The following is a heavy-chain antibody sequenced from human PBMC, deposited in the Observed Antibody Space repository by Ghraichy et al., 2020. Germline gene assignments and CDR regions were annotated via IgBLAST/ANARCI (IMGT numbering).Heavy chain of an antibody. Sequence: GGSLRLSCAASGFTFSSYSMNWVRQAPGKGLEWVSSISSSSSTKHYADSVKGRFTISRDNAKNSLYLQMNSLRDEDTAVYYCARGPSSSPETPDDWGQGTLVTGSS. CDR2: ISSSSSTK. CDR3: ARGPSSSPETPDD. J-gene: IGHJ4*02. D-gene: IGHD6-13*01. V-gene: IGHV3-48*02. CDR1: GFTFSSYS.